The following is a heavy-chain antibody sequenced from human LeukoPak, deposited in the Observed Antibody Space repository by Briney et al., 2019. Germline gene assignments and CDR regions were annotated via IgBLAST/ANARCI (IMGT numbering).Heavy chain of an antibody. Sequence: QSGGSLRLSCAASGFTFGDYEMNWVRQAPGKGLEWVSYISSSGSTIYYADSVKGRFTISRDNAGNSLYLQMNSLRAEDTAVYYCARDPSYWWELQGRSDAFDIWGQGTMVTVSS. CDR2: ISSSGSTI. D-gene: IGHD2-15*01. V-gene: IGHV3-48*03. J-gene: IGHJ3*02. CDR3: ARDPSYWWELQGRSDAFDI. CDR1: GFTFGDYE.